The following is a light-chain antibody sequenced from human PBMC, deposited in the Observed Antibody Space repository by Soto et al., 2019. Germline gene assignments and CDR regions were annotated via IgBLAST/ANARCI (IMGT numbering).Light chain of an antibody. J-gene: IGKJ1*01. CDR3: QQYGSSPKT. Sequence: EIVLTQSPGTLSLSPGDRATLSCRASQTISSTYLAWYQQKPGQAPRLLIYATSTRATGIPDRFSGSGSGTDFTLTISRLEPEDFAVYYCQQYGSSPKTFGQGTKVDSK. V-gene: IGKV3-20*01. CDR1: QTISSTY. CDR2: ATS.